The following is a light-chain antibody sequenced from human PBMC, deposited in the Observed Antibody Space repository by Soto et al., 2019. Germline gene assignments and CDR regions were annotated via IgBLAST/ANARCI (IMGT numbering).Light chain of an antibody. CDR3: SSYAGSNIWV. CDR1: SSDVGNYNY. J-gene: IGLJ3*02. CDR2: EVS. V-gene: IGLV2-8*01. Sequence: QSALTQSPSASGSPGQSVTISCTGTSSDVGNYNYVSWYQQHPGKAPNLMIYEVSKRPSGVPDRFSGSKSGNTASLTVSGLQVEDEADYYCSSYAGSNIWVFGGGTKLTVL.